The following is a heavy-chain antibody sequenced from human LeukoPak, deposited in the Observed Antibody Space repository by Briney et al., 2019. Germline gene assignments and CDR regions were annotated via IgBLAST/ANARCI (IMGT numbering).Heavy chain of an antibody. J-gene: IGHJ4*02. CDR1: GFTFSSYA. CDR2: IYGSGGST. Sequence: GGSLRLSFAASGFTFSSYAMSWVRPAPGKGVEGVSAIYGSGGSTYYADSVKGRFTISRDNSKNTLYLQMNSLRAEDTAVYYCAKDTEYSSGWYGKYYFDYWGQGTLVTVSS. D-gene: IGHD6-19*01. V-gene: IGHV3-23*01. CDR3: AKDTEYSSGWYGKYYFDY.